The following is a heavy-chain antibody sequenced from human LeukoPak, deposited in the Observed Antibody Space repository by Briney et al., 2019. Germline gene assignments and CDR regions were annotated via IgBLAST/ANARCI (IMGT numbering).Heavy chain of an antibody. V-gene: IGHV1-69*13. CDR2: IIPIFGTA. CDR3: ARDQNYYGSGSIWLDP. D-gene: IGHD3-10*01. CDR1: GYTFTSYY. J-gene: IGHJ5*02. Sequence: SVKVSCKASGYTFTSYYMHWVRQAPAQGLEWMGGIIPIFGTANYAQKFQGRVTITADESTSTAYMELSSLRSEDTAVYYCARDQNYYGSGSIWLDPWGQGTLVTVSS.